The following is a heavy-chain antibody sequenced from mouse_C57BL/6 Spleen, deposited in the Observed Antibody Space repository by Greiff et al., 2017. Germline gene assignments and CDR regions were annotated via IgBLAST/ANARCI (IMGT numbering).Heavy chain of an antibody. V-gene: IGHV1-81*01. J-gene: IGHJ4*01. CDR2: IYPRSGNT. CDR3: ARSGGNYVDYYAMDY. CDR1: GYTFTSYG. Sequence: VQLQHSGAELARPGASVKLSCKASGYTFTSYGISWVKQRTGQGLEWIGEIYPRSGNTYYNEKFKGKATLTADKSSSTAYMELRSLTSEDAAVYFCARSGGNYVDYYAMDYWGQGTSVTVSS. D-gene: IGHD2-1*01.